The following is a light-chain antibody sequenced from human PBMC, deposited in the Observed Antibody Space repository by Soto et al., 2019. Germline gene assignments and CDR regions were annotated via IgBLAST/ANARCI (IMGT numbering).Light chain of an antibody. CDR2: DVN. CDR3: ISYTSFSTYV. Sequence: QSALTQPASVSGSPGQSIAISCTGTSSDVGAYNYVSWHQHHPGKVPKLMIYDVNSRPSGVSNRFSGSKSGNTASLTISGLQAEDEADYYCISYTSFSTYVFGTGTKGPLL. V-gene: IGLV2-14*03. CDR1: SSDVGAYNY. J-gene: IGLJ1*01.